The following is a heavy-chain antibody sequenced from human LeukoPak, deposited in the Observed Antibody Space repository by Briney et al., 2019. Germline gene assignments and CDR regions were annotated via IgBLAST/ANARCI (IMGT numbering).Heavy chain of an antibody. Sequence: GGSLRLSCAAPGFTFSSYGMHWVRQAPGKGLEWVAVIWYDGGNKYYADSVKGRFTISRDNSKNTLYLQMNSLRAEDTAVYYCARDGNIAVAGLYYYYGMDVWGQGTTVTVSS. D-gene: IGHD6-19*01. V-gene: IGHV3-33*01. CDR1: GFTFSSYG. J-gene: IGHJ6*02. CDR3: ARDGNIAVAGLYYYYGMDV. CDR2: IWYDGGNK.